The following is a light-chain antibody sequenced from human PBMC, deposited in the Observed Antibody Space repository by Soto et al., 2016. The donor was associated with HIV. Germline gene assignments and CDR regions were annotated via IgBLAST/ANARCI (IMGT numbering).Light chain of an antibody. CDR3: VQHNSYPRT. Sequence: DIQMTQSPSSLSASVGDRVTITCRASQSISSYLNWYQQKPGKAPKRLIYAASTLQSGVPSRFSGSGSGTEFTLTINSLQPEDFATYYCVQHNSYPRTFGQGTTVEIK. CDR2: AAS. CDR1: QSISSY. V-gene: IGKV1-17*01. J-gene: IGKJ1*01.